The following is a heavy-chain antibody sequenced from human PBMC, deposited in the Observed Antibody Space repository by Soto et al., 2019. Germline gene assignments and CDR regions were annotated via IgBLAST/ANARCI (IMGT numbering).Heavy chain of an antibody. Sequence: QVQLVQSGAEVKKPGSSVKVSCKASGGTFSSYTISWVRQAPGQGLEWMGRIIPILGIANYAQKFQGRVXITXXKSTSTAXMELXXLRXXXTAVYYCAXDRGDYYYGMDVWGQGTTVTVSS. CDR1: GGTFSSYT. D-gene: IGHD3-10*01. CDR2: IIPILGIA. V-gene: IGHV1-69*08. CDR3: AXDRGDYYYGMDV. J-gene: IGHJ6*02.